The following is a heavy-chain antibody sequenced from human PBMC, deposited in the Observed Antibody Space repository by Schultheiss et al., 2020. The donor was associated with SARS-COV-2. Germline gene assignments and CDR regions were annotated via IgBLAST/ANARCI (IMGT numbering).Heavy chain of an antibody. Sequence: ASVKVSCKASGYTFTSYDINWVRQATGQGLEWMGWINPNSGGTNYAQKFQGRVTMTRDTSISTAYMELSRLRSDDTAVYYCARDRDLSGYDYFYYYYGMDVWGQGTTVTVSS. V-gene: IGHV1-2*02. CDR1: GYTFTSYD. J-gene: IGHJ6*02. CDR3: ARDRDLSGYDYFYYYYGMDV. CDR2: INPNSGGT. D-gene: IGHD5-12*01.